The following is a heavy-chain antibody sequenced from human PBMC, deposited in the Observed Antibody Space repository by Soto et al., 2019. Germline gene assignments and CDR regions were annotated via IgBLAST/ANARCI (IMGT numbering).Heavy chain of an antibody. J-gene: IGHJ4*02. CDR2: ISAYNGNT. CDR1: GYTFTSYG. V-gene: IGHV1-18*01. Sequence: ASVKVSCKASGYTFTSYGISWVRQAPGQGLEWMGWISAYNGNTKYAQKLQGRFTISRDNSKNTLYLQMDSLRAEDTALYYCARTRNYIVATPPDYWGQGTLVTVSS. CDR3: ARTRNYIVATPPDY. D-gene: IGHD5-12*01.